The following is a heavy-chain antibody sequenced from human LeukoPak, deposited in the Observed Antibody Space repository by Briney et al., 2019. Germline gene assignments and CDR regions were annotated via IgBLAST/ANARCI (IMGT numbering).Heavy chain of an antibody. CDR2: IYTSGST. J-gene: IGHJ4*02. CDR1: GGSITSHY. D-gene: IGHD3-9*01. Sequence: SETLSLTCSVAGGSITSHYWSWIRQPPGKGLEWIGRIYTSGSTNYNPSLKSRVTMSVDTSKNQFSLKLSSVTAADTAVYYCATTYDILTGSDYWGQGTLVTVSS. V-gene: IGHV4-4*07. CDR3: ATTYDILTGSDY.